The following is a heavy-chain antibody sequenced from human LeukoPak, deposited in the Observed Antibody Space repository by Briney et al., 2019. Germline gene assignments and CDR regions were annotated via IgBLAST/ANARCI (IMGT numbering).Heavy chain of an antibody. CDR3: TVPSAYHVAY. CDR1: GFTFSDAW. V-gene: IGHV3-15*01. D-gene: IGHD2-2*01. CDR2: IRTKSDGGTT. Sequence: GGCLRLPRAASGFTFSDAWMSWVRQVPGKGLEWVGRIRTKSDGGTTDYVESVKGRFIISRDDSEQTLYLQMSSLKTEDTAIYYCTVPSAYHVAYWGQGTLVTVSS. J-gene: IGHJ4*02.